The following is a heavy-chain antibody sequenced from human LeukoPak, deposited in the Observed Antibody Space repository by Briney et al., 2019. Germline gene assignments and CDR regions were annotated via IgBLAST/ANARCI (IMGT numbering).Heavy chain of an antibody. CDR1: GYSFASYW. V-gene: IGHV5-51*01. J-gene: IGHJ4*02. Sequence: GESLKISCKGSGYSFASYWIGWVRQMPGKGLEWMGIIYPGDSDTRYSPSFQGQVTISADKSVTTAYLQWSSLKASDTAMYYCAKTGKISSGGSLNFDYWGPGTLVTVSS. CDR2: IYPGDSDT. D-gene: IGHD1-14*01. CDR3: AKTGKISSGGSLNFDY.